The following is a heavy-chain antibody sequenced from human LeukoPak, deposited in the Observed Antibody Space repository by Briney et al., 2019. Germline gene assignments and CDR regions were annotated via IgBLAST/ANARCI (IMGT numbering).Heavy chain of an antibody. V-gene: IGHV3-20*04. J-gene: IGHJ4*02. CDR1: GFTFDDYG. CDR3: AREACAGGDCYSLDY. CDR2: INWNGGST. D-gene: IGHD2-21*02. Sequence: GGSLRLSCAASGFTFDDYGMSWVRQAPGKGLEWVSGINWNGGSTGCADSVKGRFTISRDNAKNSLYLQMNSLRAEDTALYYCAREACAGGDCYSLDYWGQGTLVTVSS.